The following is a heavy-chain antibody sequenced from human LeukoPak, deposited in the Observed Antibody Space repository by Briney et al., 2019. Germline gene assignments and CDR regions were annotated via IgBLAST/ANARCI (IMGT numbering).Heavy chain of an antibody. CDR3: ARDPRIVATEIDY. V-gene: IGHV1-2*02. CDR2: INPNSGGT. D-gene: IGHD5-12*01. CDR1: GYTFTGYY. J-gene: IGHJ4*02. Sequence: ASVKVSCKASGYTFTGYYMHWVRQAPGQGLEWMGWINPNSGGTNYAQKFQGRVTMTRDTSFSTAYMELSRLRSDDTAVYYCARDPRIVATEIDYWGQGTLVTVSS.